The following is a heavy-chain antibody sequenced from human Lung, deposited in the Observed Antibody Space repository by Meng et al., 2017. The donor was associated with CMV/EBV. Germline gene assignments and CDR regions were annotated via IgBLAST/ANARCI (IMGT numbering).Heavy chain of an antibody. CDR1: SGVG. Sequence: SGVGVGWIRQPPGKALEWLALIYWNDDKRYSPSLKSRLTITKDASKNQVVLTMTNMDPVDTATYYCARTSITIFGVVIIGEVNWFDPWGQGTLVTVSS. V-gene: IGHV2-5*01. J-gene: IGHJ5*02. D-gene: IGHD3-3*01. CDR3: ARTSITIFGVVIIGEVNWFDP. CDR2: IYWNDDK.